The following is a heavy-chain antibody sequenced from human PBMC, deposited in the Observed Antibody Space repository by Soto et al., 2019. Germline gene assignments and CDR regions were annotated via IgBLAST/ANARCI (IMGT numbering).Heavy chain of an antibody. V-gene: IGHV1-3*01. CDR2: SNAGNGNT. Sequence: ASVKDSCKASGYTFTSYATHWVRQAPGQRLEGMGWSNAGNGNTKYSQKFQDRVTITRDTSASTAYMELSSLRSEDTAVYYCARVYYSNYDPYYYYGMDVWGQGTTVTVS. CDR3: ARVYYSNYDPYYYYGMDV. CDR1: GYTFTSYA. D-gene: IGHD4-4*01. J-gene: IGHJ6*02.